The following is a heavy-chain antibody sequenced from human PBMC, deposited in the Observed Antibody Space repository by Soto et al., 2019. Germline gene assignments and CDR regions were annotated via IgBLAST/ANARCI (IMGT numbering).Heavy chain of an antibody. J-gene: IGHJ6*02. CDR2: IIPILGET. CDR1: GTIFSSYT. V-gene: IGHV1-69*08. D-gene: IGHD3-16*01. CDR3: ARGLGGRMDD. Sequence: QVQLVQSGAEVKKPGSSVRVSCKASGTIFSSYTISWVRQAPGQGLEWMGRIIPILGETNSAQKFQGRVTLTADKSTNTAYIELISLRLEDTALYYCARGLGGRMDDWGQGTTVTVSS.